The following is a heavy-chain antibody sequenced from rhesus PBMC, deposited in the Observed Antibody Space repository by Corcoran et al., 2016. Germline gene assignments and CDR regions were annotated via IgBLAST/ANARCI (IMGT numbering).Heavy chain of an antibody. D-gene: IGHD2-27*01. CDR1: GCSISGYW. CDR3: ARDGSGIYCHRGSDFDY. CDR2: IVSGGST. Sequence: QLQLQESGPGLVKPSETLSLTRAVSGCSISGYWWSWISPPQGTGLEWIGRIVSGGSTDYNPSLKSRVTISRDTAKNQFSRKRGAGTAADTAVYYCARDGSGIYCHRGSDFDYWGQGVLVTVSA. V-gene: IGHV4-160*01. J-gene: IGHJ4*01.